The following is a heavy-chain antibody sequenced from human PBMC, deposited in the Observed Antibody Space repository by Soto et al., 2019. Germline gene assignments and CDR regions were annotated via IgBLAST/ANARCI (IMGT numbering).Heavy chain of an antibody. CDR2: IYSGGST. V-gene: IGHV3-53*01. Sequence: HPWGSLRLSCAASGFTVSSNYMSWVRQAPGKGLEWVSVIYSGGSTYYADSVKGRFTISRDNSKNTLYLQMNSLRAEDTAVYYCASNYYYYGMDVWGQGTTVTVSS. CDR1: GFTVSSNY. CDR3: ASNYYYYGMDV. J-gene: IGHJ6*02.